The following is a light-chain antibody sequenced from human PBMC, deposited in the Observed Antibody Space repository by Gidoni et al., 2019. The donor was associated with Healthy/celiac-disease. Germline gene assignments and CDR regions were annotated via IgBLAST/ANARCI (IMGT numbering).Light chain of an antibody. CDR3: LQQNSYHRT. Sequence: DIQMTQSPPSLPASVGDRVTITCRASQGIRNDLGWYQQKPGKAPKRLLYATSSLQSGGPSRCGGSGSGTEFTLTISSLQPEDFATYYCLQQNSYHRTFGGGTKVEIK. CDR2: ATS. CDR1: QGIRND. V-gene: IGKV1-17*01. J-gene: IGKJ4*01.